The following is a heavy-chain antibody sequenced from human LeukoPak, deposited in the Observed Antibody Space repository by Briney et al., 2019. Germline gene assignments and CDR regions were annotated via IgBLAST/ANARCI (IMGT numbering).Heavy chain of an antibody. V-gene: IGHV4-59*01. Sequence: PSETLSLTCTVSGGSISSYYWSWIRQPPGKGLEWIGYIYHSGSTNYNPSLKSRVTISVDTSKNQFSLKLSSVTAADTAVYYCARGVTMIVSGYMDVWGKGTTVTVSS. J-gene: IGHJ6*03. D-gene: IGHD3-22*01. CDR3: ARGVTMIVSGYMDV. CDR2: IYHSGST. CDR1: GGSISSYY.